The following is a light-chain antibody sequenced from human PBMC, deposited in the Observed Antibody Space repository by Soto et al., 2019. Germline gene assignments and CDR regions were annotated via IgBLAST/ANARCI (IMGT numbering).Light chain of an antibody. CDR3: PLSTSLLST. Sequence: DIQVTQNPYTLSASIAVSLAVTCLASHYISMWLARYPQRPGEAPSLLVTDASKLESGVPPRFHGSLSETEFTLTILNLQPDDFATYYCPLSTSLLSTFAVGTKVDIK. CDR2: DAS. V-gene: IGKV1-5*01. CDR1: HYISMW. J-gene: IGKJ4*02.